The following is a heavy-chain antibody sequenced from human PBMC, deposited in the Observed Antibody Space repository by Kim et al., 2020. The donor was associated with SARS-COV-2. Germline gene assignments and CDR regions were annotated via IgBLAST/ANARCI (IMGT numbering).Heavy chain of an antibody. CDR3: AKGAYDYIWGSYRYTDHFDY. Sequence: GGSLRLSCAASGFTFSSYGMHWVRQAPGKGLEWVAVIWYDGSNKYYADSVKGRFTISRDNSKNTLYLQMNSLRAEDTAVYYCAKGAYDYIWGSYRYTDHFDYWGQGTLVTVSS. J-gene: IGHJ4*02. D-gene: IGHD3-16*02. V-gene: IGHV3-33*06. CDR1: GFTFSSYG. CDR2: IWYDGSNK.